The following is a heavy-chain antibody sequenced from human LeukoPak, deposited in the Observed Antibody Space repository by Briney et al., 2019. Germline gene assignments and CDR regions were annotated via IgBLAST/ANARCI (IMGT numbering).Heavy chain of an antibody. CDR1: GYTFTGYY. CDR2: INPNSGGT. J-gene: IGHJ4*02. Sequence: ASVKVSCKASGYTFTGYYMHWVRQAPGQGLEWMGWINPNSGGTNYAQKFQGRVTMTRDTSISTAYMELSRLRSDDTAVYYCARQAEWEHTFDYWGQGTLVTVSS. CDR3: ARQAEWEHTFDY. D-gene: IGHD1-26*01. V-gene: IGHV1-2*02.